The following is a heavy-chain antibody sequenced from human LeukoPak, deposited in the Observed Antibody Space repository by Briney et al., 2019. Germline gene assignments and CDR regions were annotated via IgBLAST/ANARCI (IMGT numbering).Heavy chain of an antibody. CDR3: ASFLAVAGTFTFDY. J-gene: IGHJ4*02. CDR2: INHSGST. Sequence: SETLSLTCAVYGGSFSGYYWSWIRQPPGKGLEWIGEINHSGSTNYNPSLKSRVTISVDTSKNQFSLKLSSVTAADTAVYYCASFLAVAGTFTFDYWGQGTLVTVSS. D-gene: IGHD6-19*01. CDR1: GGSFSGYY. V-gene: IGHV4-34*01.